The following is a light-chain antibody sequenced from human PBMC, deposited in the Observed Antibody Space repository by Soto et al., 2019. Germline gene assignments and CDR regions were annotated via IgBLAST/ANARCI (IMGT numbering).Light chain of an antibody. Sequence: NFMLTQPHSVSESPGKTVTISWTRSSGSIASNYVQWYQQRPGSAPTTVIYEDNQRPSGVPDRFSGSIDSSSNSASLSISGLKTEDEADYYCQSYDSSNPVVFGGGTKLTVL. CDR1: SGSIASNY. J-gene: IGLJ2*01. CDR3: QSYDSSNPVV. CDR2: EDN. V-gene: IGLV6-57*04.